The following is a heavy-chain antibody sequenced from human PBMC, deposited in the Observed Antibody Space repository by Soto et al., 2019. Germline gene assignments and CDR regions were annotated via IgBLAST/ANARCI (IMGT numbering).Heavy chain of an antibody. CDR1: GFIFRTYS. Sequence: PGGSLRLSCAASGFIFRTYSMTWVRQAPGKGLEWVSVISDSGGNTYYADSVKGRFTISRDNSKNTLYLQMNSLRAEDTAVYYCARGYTSGWNYWGQGTLVTVSS. CDR3: ARGYTSGWNY. CDR2: ISDSGGNT. V-gene: IGHV3-23*01. D-gene: IGHD6-19*01. J-gene: IGHJ4*02.